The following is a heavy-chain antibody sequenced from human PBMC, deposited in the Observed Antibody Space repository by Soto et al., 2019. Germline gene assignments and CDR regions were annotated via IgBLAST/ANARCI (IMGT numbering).Heavy chain of an antibody. CDR1: GGTFSSYS. CDR3: ARDGGRHSGGIDY. Sequence: QVQLVQSGAEVKKPGSSVKVSCKASGGTFSSYSINWVRQAPGQGLEWMGEIIPIFGTANYAQKLQGRVTITADESTSTAYMGPSSLRPEDTAVYYCARDGGRHSGGIDYWGPGTLVTVSS. J-gene: IGHJ4*02. D-gene: IGHD3-16*01. V-gene: IGHV1-69*01. CDR2: IIPIFGTA.